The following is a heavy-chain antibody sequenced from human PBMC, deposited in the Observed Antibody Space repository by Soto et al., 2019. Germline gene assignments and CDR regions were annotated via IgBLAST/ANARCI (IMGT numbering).Heavy chain of an antibody. CDR1: GFSFTNFA. J-gene: IGHJ4*02. D-gene: IGHD2-21*02. CDR2: IGASGDIT. CDR3: AKDDFTDRGDDYFDY. V-gene: IGHV3-23*01. Sequence: LSLSCAASGFSFTNFAMSWVRQAPGKGLEWVAGIGASGDITWYADSVKGRLSISRDNSKNTLYLQLNSLRFEDTAVYYCAKDDFTDRGDDYFDYWGPGTLVTSPQ.